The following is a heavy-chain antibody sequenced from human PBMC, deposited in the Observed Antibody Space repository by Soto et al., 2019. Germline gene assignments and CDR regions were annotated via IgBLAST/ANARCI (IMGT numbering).Heavy chain of an antibody. V-gene: IGHV3-23*01. CDR3: AKDTPYYYDSSGYFDY. D-gene: IGHD3-22*01. Sequence: EVQLLESGGGLVQPGGSLRLSCAASGFTFRSYAMRWVRQAPGKGLEWVSAISGSGGSTYYADSVKGRFTISRGNSKNTLYLQLNSLRAEDTAVYYCAKDTPYYYDSSGYFDYWGHGTLVTVSS. CDR2: ISGSGGST. CDR1: GFTFRSYA. J-gene: IGHJ4*01.